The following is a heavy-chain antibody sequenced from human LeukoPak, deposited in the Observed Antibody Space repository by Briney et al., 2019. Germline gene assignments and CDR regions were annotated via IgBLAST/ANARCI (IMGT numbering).Heavy chain of an antibody. CDR3: TRDRGAYNLYDY. D-gene: IGHD1-1*01. Sequence: GGSLRLSCAASGFTFSSYWMSWVRQAPGKGLEWVGFIRSKAYGETADYAASVKGRFTISRDDSKAIAYLQMNSLKTEDTAVYHCTRDRGAYNLYDYWGQGTLVTVSS. V-gene: IGHV3-49*04. CDR1: GFTFSSYW. J-gene: IGHJ4*02. CDR2: IRSKAYGETA.